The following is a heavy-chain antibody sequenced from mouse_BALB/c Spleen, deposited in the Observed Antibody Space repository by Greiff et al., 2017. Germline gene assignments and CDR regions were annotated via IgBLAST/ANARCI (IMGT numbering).Heavy chain of an antibody. CDR1: GFSLTSYG. J-gene: IGHJ4*01. CDR2: IWSGGSA. V-gene: IGHV2-2*02. Sequence: VQLQQSGPGLVQPSQTLSITCTASGFSLTSYGVHWVRQSPGKGLEWLGVIWSGGSADYNAAFISRLSISKDNSKSQVFFKMNSLQANDTAIYYCSRNGEIYYAMDYWGQGTSVTVSS. CDR3: SRNGEIYYAMDY.